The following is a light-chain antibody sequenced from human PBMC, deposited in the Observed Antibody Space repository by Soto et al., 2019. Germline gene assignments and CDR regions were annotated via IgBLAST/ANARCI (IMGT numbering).Light chain of an antibody. Sequence: DIKMTQSPSSLSASVGDRVTITCRASHNIGIYLNWYQQKPGKAPKLLIYAASSLHTGVPSRFSGSGFGTDFTLTISSLQPEDLATYFCQETYSSLTFGGGTKVDIK. CDR2: AAS. V-gene: IGKV1-39*01. J-gene: IGKJ4*01. CDR1: HNIGIY. CDR3: QETYSSLT.